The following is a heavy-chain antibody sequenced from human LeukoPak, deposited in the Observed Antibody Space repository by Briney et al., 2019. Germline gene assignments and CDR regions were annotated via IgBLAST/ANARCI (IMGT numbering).Heavy chain of an antibody. V-gene: IGHV3-21*01. Sequence: GRSLRLSCAASGFTFSSYSMNWVRQAPGRGLEWVSSISSSSSYIYYADSVKGRFTISRDNAKNSLYLQMNSLRAEDTAVYYCATDLLVSSSWYVPDYWGQGTLVTVSS. CDR2: ISSSSSYI. D-gene: IGHD6-13*01. CDR1: GFTFSSYS. CDR3: ATDLLVSSSWYVPDY. J-gene: IGHJ4*02.